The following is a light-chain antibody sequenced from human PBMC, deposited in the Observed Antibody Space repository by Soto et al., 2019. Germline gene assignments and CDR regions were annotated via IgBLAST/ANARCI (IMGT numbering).Light chain of an antibody. J-gene: IGKJ1*01. CDR1: QSISSY. Sequence: DIQMTQSPSSLSASVGDRVTITGRASQSISSYLNWYQQKPGKAPKLLIYAASSLQSGVPSRFSGSGSGTDFTLTISSLQPEDFATYYCQQSYSTPTFGQGTKVDIK. CDR2: AAS. CDR3: QQSYSTPT. V-gene: IGKV1-39*01.